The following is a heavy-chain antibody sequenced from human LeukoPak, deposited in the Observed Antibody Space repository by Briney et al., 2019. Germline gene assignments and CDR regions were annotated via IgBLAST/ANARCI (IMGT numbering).Heavy chain of an antibody. CDR3: ATVGFLEGDYMDV. Sequence: GASVTVSCEASGYTFTSYGISWVRQAPGQGLEWMGWISAYNGNTNYAQKLQGRVTMTTDTSTSTAYMELRSLRSDDTAVYYCATVGFLEGDYMDVWGKGTTVTVSS. J-gene: IGHJ6*03. CDR1: GYTFTSYG. CDR2: ISAYNGNT. D-gene: IGHD3-3*02. V-gene: IGHV1-18*01.